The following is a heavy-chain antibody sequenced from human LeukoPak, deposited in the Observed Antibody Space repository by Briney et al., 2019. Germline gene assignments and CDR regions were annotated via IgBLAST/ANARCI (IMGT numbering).Heavy chain of an antibody. CDR3: AKTTGITISGAFDI. CDR2: ISWNSGSI. V-gene: IGHV3-9*03. D-gene: IGHD3-3*01. J-gene: IGHJ3*02. CDR1: GFTFSSYA. Sequence: GGSLRLSCAASGFTFSSYAMSWVRQAPGKGLEWVSGISWNSGSIGYADSLKGRFTISRDNAKNSLYLQMNSLRAEDMALYYCAKTTGITISGAFDIWGQGTMVTVSS.